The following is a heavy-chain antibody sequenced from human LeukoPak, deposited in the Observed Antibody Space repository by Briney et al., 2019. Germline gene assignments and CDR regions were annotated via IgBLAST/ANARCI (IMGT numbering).Heavy chain of an antibody. Sequence: GRSLRLSCAASGFTFSSYGMHWVRQAPGKGLEWVAVIWYDGSNKYYADSVKGRFTISRDNSKNTLYLQMNSLRAEDTAVYYCARKGGSGSSFDYWGQGPLVTVSS. CDR2: IWYDGSNK. D-gene: IGHD3-10*01. J-gene: IGHJ4*02. CDR1: GFTFSSYG. V-gene: IGHV3-33*01. CDR3: ARKGGSGSSFDY.